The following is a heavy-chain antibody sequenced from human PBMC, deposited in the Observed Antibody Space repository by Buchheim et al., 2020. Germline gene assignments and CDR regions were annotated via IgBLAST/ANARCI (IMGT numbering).Heavy chain of an antibody. CDR2: IDYSGTT. Sequence: QLQLQESGPGLVKPSETLSLTCTVSGDSIRTNSYYWGWIRQPPGKGLEWIGSIDYSGTTHYNPSLKTRVTISVDTSKNQFSLRLTSVTATDTAVYYCARHGKWLNGGPDYWGQGT. D-gene: IGHD6-19*01. CDR3: ARHGKWLNGGPDY. V-gene: IGHV4-39*01. J-gene: IGHJ4*02. CDR1: GDSIRTNSYY.